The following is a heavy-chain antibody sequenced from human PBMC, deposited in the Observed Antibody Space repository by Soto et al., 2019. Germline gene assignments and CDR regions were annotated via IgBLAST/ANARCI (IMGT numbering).Heavy chain of an antibody. CDR2: IDPSDSYT. J-gene: IGHJ5*02. CDR3: ARHPSYYYGSGSSFIDP. V-gene: IGHV5-10-1*01. D-gene: IGHD3-10*01. Sequence: GESLKISCKGSGYSFTSYWISWVRQMPGKGLEWMGRIDPSDSYTNYSPSFQGHVTISADKSISTAYLQWSSLKASDTAMYYCARHPSYYYGSGSSFIDPWGQGTLVTVSS. CDR1: GYSFTSYW.